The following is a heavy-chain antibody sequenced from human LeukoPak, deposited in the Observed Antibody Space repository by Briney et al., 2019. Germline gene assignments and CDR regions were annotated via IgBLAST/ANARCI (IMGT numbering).Heavy chain of an antibody. CDR2: INPSGGST. J-gene: IGHJ6*03. CDR3: ARGRDSSGWYTSPYYYYYMDV. D-gene: IGHD6-19*01. V-gene: IGHV1-46*01. CDR1: GYTFTSYY. Sequence: ASVKVSCKASGYTFTSYYMHWVRQAPGQGLKWMGIINPSGGSTSYAQKFQGRVTMTRDTSTSTAYMELSSLRSEDTAVYYCARGRDSSGWYTSPYYYYYMDVWGKGTTVTVSS.